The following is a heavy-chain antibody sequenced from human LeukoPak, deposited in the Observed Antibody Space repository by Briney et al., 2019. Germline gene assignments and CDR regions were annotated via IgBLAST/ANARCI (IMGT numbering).Heavy chain of an antibody. Sequence: SVKVSCKASGDSFGSFVISWVRQAPGQGPEWMGGIIPIFGTANYAQNFQGRVTITTDEPTRTAYMELSRLRSEDTAVYYCAREGAYTVATGGFFEAWGQGTLVTVSS. V-gene: IGHV1-69*05. D-gene: IGHD3-16*01. CDR3: AREGAYTVATGGFFEA. CDR1: GDSFGSFV. CDR2: IIPIFGTA. J-gene: IGHJ5*02.